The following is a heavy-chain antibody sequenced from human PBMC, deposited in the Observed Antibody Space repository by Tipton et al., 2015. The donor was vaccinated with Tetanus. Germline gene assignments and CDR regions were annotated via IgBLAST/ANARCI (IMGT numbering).Heavy chain of an antibody. CDR1: GGSFSGYY. CDR2: IYYTGST. Sequence: GLVKPSETLSLTCAVSGGSFSGYYWSWIRQPPGKGLEWIGYIYYTGSTNYNPSLKSGVTISLDTSKNQFSLKLTSVSAADTAVYYCARLTGHSMDVVDYYYFGMDVWGQGTKVTVSS. D-gene: IGHD2-21*01. J-gene: IGHJ6*02. CDR3: ARLTGHSMDVVDYYYFGMDV. V-gene: IGHV4-59*01.